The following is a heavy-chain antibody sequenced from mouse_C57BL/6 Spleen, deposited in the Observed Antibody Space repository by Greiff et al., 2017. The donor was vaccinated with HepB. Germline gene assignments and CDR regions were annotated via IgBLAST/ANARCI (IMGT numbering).Heavy chain of an antibody. CDR2: IHPNSGST. Sequence: QVQLQQPGAELVKPGASVKLSCKASGYTFTSYWMHWVKQRPGQGLEWIGMIHPNSGSTNYNEKFKSKATLTVAKSSSTAYMQLSSLTSEESAVYYCGGAHRDSGRSWDFDVWGTGTTVTVSS. CDR1: GYTFTSYW. CDR3: GGAHRDSGRSWDFDV. J-gene: IGHJ1*03. D-gene: IGHD1-3*01. V-gene: IGHV1-64*01.